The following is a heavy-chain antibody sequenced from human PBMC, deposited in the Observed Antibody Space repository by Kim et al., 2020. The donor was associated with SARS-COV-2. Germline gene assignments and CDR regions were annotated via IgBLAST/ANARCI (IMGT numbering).Heavy chain of an antibody. CDR1: GGSISSSSYY. CDR2: IYYSGST. CDR3: ARGMAYWPGAFDY. D-gene: IGHD2-8*02. Sequence: SETLSLTCTVSGGSISSSSYYWGWIRQPPGKGLEWIGSIYYSGSTYYNPSLKSRVTISVDTSKNQFSLKLSSVTAADTAVYYCARGMAYWPGAFDYGGRGTLVTVSS. J-gene: IGHJ4*02. V-gene: IGHV4-39*01.